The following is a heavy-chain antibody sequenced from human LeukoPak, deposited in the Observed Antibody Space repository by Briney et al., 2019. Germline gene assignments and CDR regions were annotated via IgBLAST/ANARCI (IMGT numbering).Heavy chain of an antibody. J-gene: IGHJ4*02. D-gene: IGHD5-24*01. V-gene: IGHV4-38-2*02. Sequence: SETLSLACTVSGYSISSGYYWGWIRQPPGKGLEWIGSIYHSGSTYYNPSLKSRVTISVDTSKNQFSLKLSSVTAADTAVYYCARHNRRDDYNLWSFDYWGQGTLVTVSS. CDR2: IYHSGST. CDR3: ARHNRRDDYNLWSFDY. CDR1: GYSISSGYY.